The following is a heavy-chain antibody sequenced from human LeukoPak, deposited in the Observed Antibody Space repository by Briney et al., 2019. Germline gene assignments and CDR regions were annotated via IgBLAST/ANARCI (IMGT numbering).Heavy chain of an antibody. Sequence: SETLSLTCTVSGYSISSGYYWGWIRQPPGKGLEWIGSIYHSGSTYYNPSLKSRVTISVDTSKNPFSLKLSSVTAADTAVYYCASQYYYGSGSYYPFDYWGQGTLVTVSS. CDR2: IYHSGST. D-gene: IGHD3-10*01. V-gene: IGHV4-38-2*02. CDR3: ASQYYYGSGSYYPFDY. J-gene: IGHJ4*02. CDR1: GYSISSGYY.